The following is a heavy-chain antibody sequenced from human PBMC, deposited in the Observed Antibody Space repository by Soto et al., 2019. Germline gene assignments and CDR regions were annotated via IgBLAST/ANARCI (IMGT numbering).Heavy chain of an antibody. CDR2: IIPIFGTA. J-gene: IGHJ4*02. V-gene: IGHV1-69*05. CDR1: GGTFSSYA. CDR3: ARSLMNTAMVTFYYFDY. D-gene: IGHD5-18*01. Sequence: GASVKVSCKASGGTFSSYAISWVRQAPGQGLEWMGGIIPIFGTANYAQKFQGRVTITRDTSASTAYMELSSLRSEDTAVYYCARSLMNTAMVTFYYFDYWGQGTLVTVSS.